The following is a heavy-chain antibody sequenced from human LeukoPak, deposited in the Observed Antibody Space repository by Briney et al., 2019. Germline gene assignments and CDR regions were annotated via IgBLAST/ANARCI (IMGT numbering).Heavy chain of an antibody. V-gene: IGHV3-23*01. Sequence: PGGSLRLSCAASGFTFSSYAMSWVRQAPGKGLAWVSAISGSGGSTYYADSVKGRFTISRDNSKNTLYLQMNSLRAEDTAVYYCAKQSRSSGWYPIDYWGQGTLVTVSS. J-gene: IGHJ4*02. D-gene: IGHD6-19*01. CDR3: AKQSRSSGWYPIDY. CDR1: GFTFSSYA. CDR2: ISGSGGST.